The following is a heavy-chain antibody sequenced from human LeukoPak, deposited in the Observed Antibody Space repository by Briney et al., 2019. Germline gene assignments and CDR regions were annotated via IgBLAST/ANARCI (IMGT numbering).Heavy chain of an antibody. J-gene: IGHJ4*02. D-gene: IGHD3-9*01. CDR3: AREWYDILTGYQGFQLDY. Sequence: GASVKVSCKASGGTFSSYAISWVRQAPGQGLEWMGRIIPRLDIANSAQNFKGRVTITADKSTSTAYMELSSLTSDDTAVYYCAREWYDILTGYQGFQLDYWGQGSLVTVSS. CDR2: IIPRLDIA. CDR1: GGTFSSYA. V-gene: IGHV1-69*04.